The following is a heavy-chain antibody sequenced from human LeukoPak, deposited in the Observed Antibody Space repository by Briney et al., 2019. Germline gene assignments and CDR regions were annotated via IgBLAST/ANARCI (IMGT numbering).Heavy chain of an antibody. CDR1: GGSFSGYY. V-gene: IGHV4-34*01. J-gene: IGHJ4*02. CDR3: ARGRARAVAASHFDY. Sequence: PSETLSLTCAVYGGSFSGYYWSWIRQPPGKGLEWIGEINHSGSTNYNPSLKSRVTISVDTSKNQFSLKLSSVTAADTAVYYCARGRARAVAASHFDYWGQGTLVTVSS. D-gene: IGHD6-19*01. CDR2: INHSGST.